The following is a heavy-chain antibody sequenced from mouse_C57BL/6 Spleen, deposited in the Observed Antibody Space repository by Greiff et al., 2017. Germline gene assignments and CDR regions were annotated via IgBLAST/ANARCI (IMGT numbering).Heavy chain of an antibody. CDR3: VRDQGLSFDY. CDR2: IRRKSGNYAT. J-gene: IGHJ2*01. D-gene: IGHD2-4*01. CDR1: GFTFNTYA. Sequence: EVHLVESGGGLVQPKGSLKLSCAASGFTFNTYAMHWVRQAPGKGLEWVARIRRKSGNYATYYADTVKDRFTMSRDDSQSMLYLQMNNLKTEDTAVYYCVRDQGLSFDYWGQGTTLTVSS. V-gene: IGHV10-3*01.